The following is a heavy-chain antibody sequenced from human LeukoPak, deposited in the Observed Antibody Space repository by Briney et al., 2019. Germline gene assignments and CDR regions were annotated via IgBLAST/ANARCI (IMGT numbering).Heavy chain of an antibody. CDR3: ARHFVVRPNWFDP. CDR2: IYYSGST. J-gene: IGHJ5*02. Sequence: PSETLSLTCTVSGGSISSSSYYWGWIRQPPGKGLEWIGSIYYSGSTYYNPSLKSRVSISVDTSNNQFSLKLSSVTAADTAVYYCARHFVVRPNWFDPWGRGTLVTVSS. CDR1: GGSISSSSYY. V-gene: IGHV4-39*01. D-gene: IGHD3-10*01.